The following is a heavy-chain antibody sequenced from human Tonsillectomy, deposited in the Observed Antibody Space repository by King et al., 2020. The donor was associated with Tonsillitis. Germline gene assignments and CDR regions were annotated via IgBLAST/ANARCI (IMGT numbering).Heavy chain of an antibody. V-gene: IGHV4-34*01. CDR3: ARGQGYYYYGMDV. CDR1: GGSFSSYY. CDR2: INHSGSP. J-gene: IGHJ6*02. Sequence: VQLQQWGAGLLKPSETLSLTCAVYGGSFSSYYWSWIRQPPGKGLEWIGEINHSGSPNYNPSLKSRVTISVDTSKNQFSLKLSSVTAADTAVYYCARGQGYYYYGMDVWGQGTTVTVSS.